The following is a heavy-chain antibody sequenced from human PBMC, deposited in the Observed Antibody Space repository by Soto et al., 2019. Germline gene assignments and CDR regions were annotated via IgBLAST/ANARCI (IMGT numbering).Heavy chain of an antibody. Sequence: SVKVSCKASGFTFTSSAMQWVRQARGQRLEWIGWIVVGSGNTNYAQKFQERVTITRDMSTSTAYMELSSLRSEDTAVYYCAAFISLGYCSGGSCYRFDYWGQGTLVTVSS. CDR2: IVVGSGNT. CDR1: GFTFTSSA. V-gene: IGHV1-58*02. CDR3: AAFISLGYCSGGSCYRFDY. D-gene: IGHD2-15*01. J-gene: IGHJ4*02.